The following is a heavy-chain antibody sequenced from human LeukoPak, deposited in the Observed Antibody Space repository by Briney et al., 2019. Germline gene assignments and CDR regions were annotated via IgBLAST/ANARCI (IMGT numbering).Heavy chain of an antibody. CDR3: ARGMTTGPDP. J-gene: IGHJ5*02. D-gene: IGHD4-17*01. CDR2: IYYSGST. CDR1: GGSISNS. Sequence: SETLSLTCTVSGGSISNSWSWIRQPPGKGLEWIGYIYYSGSTNYNPSPKSRLTISVDTSKNQFSLKLSSVTAADTAVYYCARGMTTGPDPWGQGTLVTVSS. V-gene: IGHV4-59*08.